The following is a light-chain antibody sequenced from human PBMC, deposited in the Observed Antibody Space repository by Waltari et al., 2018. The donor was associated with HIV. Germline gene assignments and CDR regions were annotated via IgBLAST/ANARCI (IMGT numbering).Light chain of an antibody. Sequence: QSALTQPRSVSGSPGQSVTISCTGTSSDVGGYNYVSWYQQHPGKAPKLMIYDVSKRPSGVPDRFSGSKSGNTASLTISGLQAEDEADYYCGSYAGSYTHVVFGGGTKLPDL. V-gene: IGLV2-11*01. J-gene: IGLJ2*01. CDR1: SSDVGGYNY. CDR2: DVS. CDR3: GSYAGSYTHVV.